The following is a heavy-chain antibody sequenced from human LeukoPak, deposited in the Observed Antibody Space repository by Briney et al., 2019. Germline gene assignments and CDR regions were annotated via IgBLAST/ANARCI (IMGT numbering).Heavy chain of an antibody. V-gene: IGHV4-39*07. CDR2: IYYNGFT. CDR1: GGSISSSSHY. Sequence: SETLSLTCTVSGGSISSSSHYWGWIRQPPGKGLEWIGIIYYNGFTYYNASLKSRVTISVDTSKNQFSLKLSSVTAADTAMYYCARVSGYDWESFYDYWGQGSLVTVSS. J-gene: IGHJ4*02. D-gene: IGHD5-12*01. CDR3: ARVSGYDWESFYDY.